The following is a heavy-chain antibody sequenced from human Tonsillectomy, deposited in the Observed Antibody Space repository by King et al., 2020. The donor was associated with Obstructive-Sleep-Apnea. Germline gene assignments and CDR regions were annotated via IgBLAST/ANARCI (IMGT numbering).Heavy chain of an antibody. J-gene: IGHJ4*02. V-gene: IGHV6-1*01. CDR1: GDSVSSNSAA. CDR3: ARVKGYDSSAYYDY. D-gene: IGHD3-22*01. CDR2: TYYRSKWEN. Sequence: VQLQQSGPGLVKPSQTLSLTCAISGDSVSSNSAAWNLIRQSPSRGLEWLGGTYYRSKWENDFAVSVKIRITTNPYTSKNQFSLQLNSVTPEDTAVYYCARVKGYDSSAYYDYWGQGTLVTVSS.